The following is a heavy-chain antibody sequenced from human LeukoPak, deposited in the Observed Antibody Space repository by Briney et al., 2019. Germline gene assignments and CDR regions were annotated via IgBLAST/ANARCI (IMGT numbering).Heavy chain of an antibody. J-gene: IGHJ5*02. CDR1: VVTFPNAW. D-gene: IGHD3-10*01. CDR3: LVVMVRGDNWFDP. V-gene: IGHV3-15*01. Sequence: KPGAPLRLSCAASVVTFPNAWMSWAREAPGKELEWAGNIKSRADGGTKDYAAPMKGRFTISRDDSRDMLFLQMNSLQTEDTAIYYCLVVMVRGDNWFDPWGQGALVTVSS. CDR2: IKSRADGGTK.